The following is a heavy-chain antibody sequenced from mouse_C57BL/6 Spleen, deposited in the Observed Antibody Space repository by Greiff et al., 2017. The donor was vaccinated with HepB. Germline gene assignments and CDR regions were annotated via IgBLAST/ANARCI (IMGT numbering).Heavy chain of an antibody. Sequence: VQLQQPGAELVRPGTSVKLSCKASGYTFTSYWMHWVKQRPGQGLEWIGVIDPSDSYTNYNQKFKGKATLTVDTSSSTAYMQLSSLTSEDSAVYYCARDYDSLDYWGQGTTLTVSS. CDR1: GYTFTSYW. D-gene: IGHD2-4*01. V-gene: IGHV1-59*01. CDR2: IDPSDSYT. CDR3: ARDYDSLDY. J-gene: IGHJ2*01.